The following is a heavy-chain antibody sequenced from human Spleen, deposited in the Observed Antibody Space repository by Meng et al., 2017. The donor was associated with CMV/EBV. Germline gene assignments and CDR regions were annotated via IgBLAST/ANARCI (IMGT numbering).Heavy chain of an antibody. V-gene: IGHV3-23*01. CDR3: AKGVLGGYDAGSDY. D-gene: IGHD5-12*01. J-gene: IGHJ4*02. Sequence: ASGFTCGSYAMSWVRQGPGKGLEWVSAISGSGGSTYYADSVKGRFTISRDNSKNTLYLQMNSLRAEDTAVYYCAKGVLGGYDAGSDYWGQGTLVTVSS. CDR2: ISGSGGST. CDR1: GFTCGSYA.